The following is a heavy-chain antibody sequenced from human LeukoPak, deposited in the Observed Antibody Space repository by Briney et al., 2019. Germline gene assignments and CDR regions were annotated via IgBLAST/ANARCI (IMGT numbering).Heavy chain of an antibody. CDR3: ARYRVITNDYFDY. Sequence: GGSLRLSCAASGFTFSDYYMSWIRQAPGKGLEWVSYISSSGSTIYYADSVKGRFTISRDNAKNSLYLQMNSLRAEDTAVYYCARYRVITNDYFDYWGQGTLVSVSS. D-gene: IGHD2-21*01. V-gene: IGHV3-11*01. J-gene: IGHJ4*02. CDR2: ISSSGSTI. CDR1: GFTFSDYY.